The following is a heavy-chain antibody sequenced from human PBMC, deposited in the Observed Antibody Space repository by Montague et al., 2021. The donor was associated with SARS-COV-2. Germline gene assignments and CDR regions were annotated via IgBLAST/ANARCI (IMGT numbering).Heavy chain of an antibody. J-gene: IGHJ5*02. CDR3: VKGSGYP. CDR1: GGSIISGKYY. V-gene: IGHV4-61*01. Sequence: SETLSLTCTVAGGSIISGKYYWSWIRQPPGKGLEWIGFIYYSGSTCYNPSLNSRVTITIDTSKNQFSLKLRSVTTADTAVYYCVKGSGYPWGQGTLVTVSS. D-gene: IGHD3-22*01. CDR2: IYYSGST.